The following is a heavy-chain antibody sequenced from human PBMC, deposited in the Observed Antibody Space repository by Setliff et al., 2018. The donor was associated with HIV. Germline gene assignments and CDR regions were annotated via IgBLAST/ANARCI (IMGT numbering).Heavy chain of an antibody. D-gene: IGHD3-3*01. CDR2: IYPDDSDT. CDR1: GYSFTTYW. J-gene: IGHJ5*02. V-gene: IGHV5-51*01. CDR3: ARHFGISYRSPFDP. Sequence: GESLKISCKGSGYSFTTYWIAWVRQMPGKGLEWMGIIYPDDSDTRYSPSFQGRVTISADKSTSTAYLQWSSLKASDSAIYYCARHFGISYRSPFDPWGQGTLVTVSS.